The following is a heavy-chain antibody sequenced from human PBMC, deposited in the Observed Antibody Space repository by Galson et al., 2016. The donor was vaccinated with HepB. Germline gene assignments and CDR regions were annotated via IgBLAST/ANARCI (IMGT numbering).Heavy chain of an antibody. Sequence: LVKVSCKASGGTFGNYAISWVRQAPGQGLEWMGGIIPAFGTPNYAQKFQGRVTITAGESTSTAYMELSSLRSEDTAVYYCARAKSSYTIMGVAIMEREYYQGMDVWGQGTTVTVSS. J-gene: IGHJ6*02. D-gene: IGHD3-3*01. CDR1: GGTFGNYA. CDR2: IIPAFGTP. CDR3: ARAKSSYTIMGVAIMEREYYQGMDV. V-gene: IGHV1-69*13.